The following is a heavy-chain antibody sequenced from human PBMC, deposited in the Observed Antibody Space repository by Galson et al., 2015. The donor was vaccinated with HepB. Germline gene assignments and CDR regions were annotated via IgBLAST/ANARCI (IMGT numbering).Heavy chain of an antibody. J-gene: IGHJ2*01. CDR2: ISRSSSYI. Sequence: SLRLSCAASGFTFSSYSTNWVRQAPGKGLEWVSSISRSSSYIYYADSVKGRFTISRDNAKNSLYLQMNSLRAEDTAVYYCARDRGYYGSGRYYNGNWYFDVWGRGTLVTVSS. D-gene: IGHD3-10*01. V-gene: IGHV3-21*01. CDR3: ARDRGYYGSGRYYNGNWYFDV. CDR1: GFTFSSYS.